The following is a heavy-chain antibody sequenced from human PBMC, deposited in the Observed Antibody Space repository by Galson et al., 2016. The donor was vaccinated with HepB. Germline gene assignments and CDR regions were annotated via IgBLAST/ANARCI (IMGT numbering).Heavy chain of an antibody. D-gene: IGHD3-16*01. CDR2: IKSKALGETT. CDR3: STFLLVGEDPFDH. Sequence: SLRLSCAASGFAFANAWMNWVRQAPGKGLQFVARIKSKALGETTEYATPVKGRFTISRDDSKNIVYLQMRSLKSEDTAVYYCSTFLLVGEDPFDHWGQGTQVTVSS. V-gene: IGHV3-15*07. J-gene: IGHJ4*02. CDR1: GFAFANAW.